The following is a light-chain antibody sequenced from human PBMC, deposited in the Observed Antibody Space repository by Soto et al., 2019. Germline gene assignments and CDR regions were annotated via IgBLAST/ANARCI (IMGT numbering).Light chain of an antibody. CDR1: GGSIATNY. V-gene: IGLV6-57*02. J-gene: IGLJ2*01. Sequence: NFMLTQPNSVSESTGKTVTISCTGSGGSIATNYVQWHQQRPGSAPTTVIYEDDKRPSGVPDRFSGSIDRSSNSASLIISGLKTEDEADYYCQSHDSTNVVFGRGTKLTVL. CDR2: EDD. CDR3: QSHDSTNVV.